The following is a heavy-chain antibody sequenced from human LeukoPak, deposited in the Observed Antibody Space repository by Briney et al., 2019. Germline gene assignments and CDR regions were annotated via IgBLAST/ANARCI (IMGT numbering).Heavy chain of an antibody. V-gene: IGHV3-23*01. Sequence: PGGSLRLSCAASGFTFSSYAMSWVRHAPGKGLEWVSGISNSDGSTYYADSVKGRFTISRDNSKNTLYLQMNSLRAEDTAVYYCAKSQVLVITLIDYWGQGTLVTVSS. D-gene: IGHD3-22*01. CDR3: AKSQVLVITLIDY. CDR1: GFTFSSYA. J-gene: IGHJ4*02. CDR2: ISNSDGST.